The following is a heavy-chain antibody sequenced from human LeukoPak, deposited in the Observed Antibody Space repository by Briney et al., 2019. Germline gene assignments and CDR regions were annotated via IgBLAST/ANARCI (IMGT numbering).Heavy chain of an antibody. V-gene: IGHV3-74*01. D-gene: IGHD2-2*01. CDR1: GFTFSGAW. CDR3: ARVSGPGMNEYYHL. Sequence: GGSLRLSCAASGFTFSGAWMHWVRQAPGKGLMWVSRINDEGSSTRHADSVKGRFTISRDNAKNTLYLQMNSLRAEDTAVYYCARVSGPGMNEYYHLWGQGTLVTVSS. J-gene: IGHJ4*02. CDR2: INDEGSST.